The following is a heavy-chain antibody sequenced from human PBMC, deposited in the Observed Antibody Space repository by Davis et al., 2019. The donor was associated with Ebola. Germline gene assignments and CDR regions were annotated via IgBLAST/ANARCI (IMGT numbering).Heavy chain of an antibody. D-gene: IGHD3-3*01. J-gene: IGHJ6*03. Sequence: GESLKVSCKASGYTFTGYYMHWVRQAPGQGLEWMGWINPNSGGTNYAQKFQGWVTMTRDTSISTAYMELSRLRSDDTAVYYCARGRGYDFWSGYHSLYYYYMDVWGKGTTVTVSS. V-gene: IGHV1-2*04. CDR3: ARGRGYDFWSGYHSLYYYYMDV. CDR2: INPNSGGT. CDR1: GYTFTGYY.